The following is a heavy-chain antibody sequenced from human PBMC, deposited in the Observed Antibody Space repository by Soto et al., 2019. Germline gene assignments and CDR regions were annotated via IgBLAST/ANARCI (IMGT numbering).Heavy chain of an antibody. CDR2: ISGDSGNT. CDR3: ARGEGYCSGGTCYRWFDP. Sequence: GASVKVSCKASGYMFTKSAMHWVRQAPGQRLEWMGWISGDSGNTKYSPKLQDRVTITRDTSASTSYMQLSSLRSEDTAVYYCARGEGYCSGGTCYRWFDPWGQGTLVTVSS. J-gene: IGHJ5*02. V-gene: IGHV1-3*01. D-gene: IGHD2-15*01. CDR1: GYMFTKSA.